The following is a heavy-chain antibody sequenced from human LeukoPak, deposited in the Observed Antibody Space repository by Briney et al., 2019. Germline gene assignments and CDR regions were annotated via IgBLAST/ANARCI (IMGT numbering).Heavy chain of an antibody. CDR2: IIPILGIA. J-gene: IGHJ4*02. V-gene: IGHV1-69*04. CDR3: ATNSGVVPAAMSVDY. CDR1: GGTFSSYA. Sequence: ASVKVSCKASGGTFSSYAISWVRQAPGQGLGWMGRIIPILGIANYAQKFQGRVTITADKSTSTAYMELSSLRSEDTAVYYCATNSGVVPAAMSVDYWGQGTLVTVSS. D-gene: IGHD2-2*01.